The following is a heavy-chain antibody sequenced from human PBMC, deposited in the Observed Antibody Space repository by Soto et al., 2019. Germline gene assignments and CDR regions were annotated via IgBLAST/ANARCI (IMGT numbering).Heavy chain of an antibody. J-gene: IGHJ4*02. D-gene: IGHD3-10*01. CDR2: IIPIFGTA. Sequence: SVKVSCKASGGTFSSYAISWVRQAPGQGLEWMGGIIPIFGTANYAQKFQGRVTITADKSTSTAYMELSSLRSEDTAVYYCARGAPSYYYGSGSAPFDYRGQGTLVTVSS. CDR3: ARGAPSYYYGSGSAPFDY. V-gene: IGHV1-69*06. CDR1: GGTFSSYA.